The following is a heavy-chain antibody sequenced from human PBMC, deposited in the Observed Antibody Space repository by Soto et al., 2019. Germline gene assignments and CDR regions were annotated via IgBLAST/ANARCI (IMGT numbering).Heavy chain of an antibody. CDR1: GYSFTNYW. D-gene: IGHD2-21*02. V-gene: IGHV5-10-1*01. CDR3: AIXPYCGDACFSSLDF. CDR2: IDPVNSYT. J-gene: IGHJ4*02. Sequence: PGESLKISCKGSGYSFTNYWINWVRQMPGKGLEWMGKIDPVNSYTNYSPSFQGHVTISADKSISSAYLQWSSLRASDTAMYYCAIXPYCGDACFSSLDFWGLGTLVTVSS.